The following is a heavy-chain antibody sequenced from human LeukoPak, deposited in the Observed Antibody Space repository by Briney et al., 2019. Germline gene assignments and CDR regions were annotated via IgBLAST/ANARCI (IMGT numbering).Heavy chain of an antibody. V-gene: IGHV3-7*03. J-gene: IGHJ4*02. D-gene: IGHD6-13*01. CDR3: VRVVTTSSGWYHFDN. Sequence: GGSLRLSCAASGFTFSSYWMCWVRQAPGKGLEWVAIIKQDGSDKYYVDSVEGRFIISRDNAKNSLYLQMNSLKTEDTAVYYCVRVVTTSSGWYHFDNWGQGTLVTVSS. CDR2: IKQDGSDK. CDR1: GFTFSSYW.